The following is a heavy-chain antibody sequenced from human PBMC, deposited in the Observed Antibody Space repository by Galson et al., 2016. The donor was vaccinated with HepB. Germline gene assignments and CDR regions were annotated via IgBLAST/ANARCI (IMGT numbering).Heavy chain of an antibody. CDR1: GFTFSTSA. D-gene: IGHD3-10*02. CDR2: VNSWGDKT. CDR3: AKDETRGVRLWPHYYYGMNV. V-gene: IGHV3-23*01. J-gene: IGHJ6*04. Sequence: SLRLSCATSGFTFSTSAMSWVRQAPGKGLEWVSSVNSWGDKTYYAGSVRGRFTISRDNSKNTLHLQMNSLGAGDTAVYYCAKDETRGVRLWPHYYYGMNVWGKGTTVIVSS.